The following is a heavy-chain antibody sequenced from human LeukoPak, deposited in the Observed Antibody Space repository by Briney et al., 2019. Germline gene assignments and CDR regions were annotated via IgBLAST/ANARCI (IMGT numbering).Heavy chain of an antibody. CDR1: GFTFSSYG. Sequence: PGRSLRLSCAASGFTFSSYGMHWVRQAPGKGLEWVAVISYDGSNKYYADSVKGRFTISRDNSKNTLYLQMNSLRAEDTALYYCAKHHDYWGQGTLVTVSS. V-gene: IGHV3-30*18. J-gene: IGHJ4*02. CDR3: AKHHDY. CDR2: ISYDGSNK.